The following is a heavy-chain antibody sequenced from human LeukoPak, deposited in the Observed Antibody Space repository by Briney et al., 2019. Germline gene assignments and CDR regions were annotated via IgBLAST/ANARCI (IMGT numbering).Heavy chain of an antibody. J-gene: IGHJ5*02. CDR1: GVSISNHY. Sequence: SETLSLTCTVSGVSISNHYSSWIRQPPGKGLEWIGYTYYTGNTNYNPSLKSRVTISEDTSKNQVSLKLSSVTAADTAVYYCARRVIMSAAGVPDTWLDPWGQGILVTVSS. V-gene: IGHV4-59*08. CDR2: TYYTGNT. CDR3: ARRVIMSAAGVPDTWLDP. D-gene: IGHD2-8*01.